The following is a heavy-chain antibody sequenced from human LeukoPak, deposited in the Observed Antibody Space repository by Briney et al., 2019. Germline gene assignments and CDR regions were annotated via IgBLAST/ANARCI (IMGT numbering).Heavy chain of an antibody. CDR3: AVIPGYSSGWYEY. Sequence: SETLSLTCTVSGGSISIYYWSWIRQPPGKGLEWIGYIYYSGSTNYNPSLKSRVTISVDTSKNQFSLKLSSVTAADTAVYYCAVIPGYSSGWYEYWGQGTLVTVSS. V-gene: IGHV4-59*01. J-gene: IGHJ4*02. CDR2: IYYSGST. CDR1: GGSISIYY. D-gene: IGHD6-19*01.